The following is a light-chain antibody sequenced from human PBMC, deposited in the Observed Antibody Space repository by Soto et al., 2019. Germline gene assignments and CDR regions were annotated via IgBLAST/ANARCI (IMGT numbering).Light chain of an antibody. CDR3: QQYNNWPRT. V-gene: IGKV3-15*01. CDR1: RTVHSN. J-gene: IGKJ1*01. Sequence: EIVLTQSPGTLSLSPGERATLSCRASRTVHSNVAWYQHKPGQAPRLLIYGASFRATGMPARFSGSGFGTEFTLAISSLQSEDFAVYYCQQYNNWPRTFGQGTKVDI. CDR2: GAS.